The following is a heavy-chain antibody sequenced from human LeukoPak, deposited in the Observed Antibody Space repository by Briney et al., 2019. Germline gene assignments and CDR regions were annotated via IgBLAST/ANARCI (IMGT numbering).Heavy chain of an antibody. J-gene: IGHJ4*02. CDR1: GYTLTELS. Sequence: SVKVSCKVSGYTLTELSMHWVRQAPGQGLEWMGGIIPIFGTANYAQKFQGRVTITADKSTSTAYMELSSLRSEDTAVYYCAREAVAGTSFDYWGQGTLVTVSS. CDR2: IIPIFGTA. V-gene: IGHV1-69*06. D-gene: IGHD6-19*01. CDR3: AREAVAGTSFDY.